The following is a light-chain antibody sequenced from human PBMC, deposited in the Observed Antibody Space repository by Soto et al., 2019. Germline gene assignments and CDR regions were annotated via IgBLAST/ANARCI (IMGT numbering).Light chain of an antibody. Sequence: DIQMTQSPSSLSAFVGDRVTITCRASQCISRYLNWYHQKAGKAPKLLIYAASSLQTGVPSRFSGSGSGTDFTLTITRLQPEDFATYYCAQSYSTPWTFGQGTKVEVK. CDR1: QCISRY. J-gene: IGKJ1*01. CDR3: AQSYSTPWT. V-gene: IGKV1-39*01. CDR2: AAS.